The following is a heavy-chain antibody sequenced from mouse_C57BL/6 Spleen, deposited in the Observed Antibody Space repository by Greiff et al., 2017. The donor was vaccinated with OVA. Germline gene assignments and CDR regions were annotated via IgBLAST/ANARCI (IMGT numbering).Heavy chain of an antibody. D-gene: IGHD2-1*01. V-gene: IGHV1-81*01. Sequence: VKLQQSGAELARPGASVKLSCKASGYTFTSYGISWVKQRTGQGLEWIGEIYPRSGNTYYNEKFKGKATLTADKSSSTAYMELRSLTSEDSAVYFCARLNGNYPYYAMDYWGQGTSVTVSS. J-gene: IGHJ4*01. CDR1: GYTFTSYG. CDR2: IYPRSGNT. CDR3: ARLNGNYPYYAMDY.